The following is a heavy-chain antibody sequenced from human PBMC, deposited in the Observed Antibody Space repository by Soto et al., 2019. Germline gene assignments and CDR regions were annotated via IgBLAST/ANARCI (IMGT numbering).Heavy chain of an antibody. V-gene: IGHV4-34*01. CDR2: INHSGST. Sequence: SETLSLTCAVYGGSFSGYYWSWIRQPPGKGLEWIGEINHSGSTDYNPSLKSRVTISVDTSKNQFSLKLSSVTAADTAVYYCARVRAGTSFRYYYGMDVWGQGTTVTVSS. CDR1: GGSFSGYY. CDR3: ARVRAGTSFRYYYGMDV. D-gene: IGHD6-13*01. J-gene: IGHJ6*02.